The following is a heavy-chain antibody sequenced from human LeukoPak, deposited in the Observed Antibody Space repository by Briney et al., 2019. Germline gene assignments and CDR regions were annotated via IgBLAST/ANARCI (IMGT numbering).Heavy chain of an antibody. V-gene: IGHV4-34*01. J-gene: IGHJ6*03. CDR1: GGSFSGYY. CDR2: INHSGST. CDR3: ARGHGWYYYYMDV. Sequence: SETLSLTCAVYGGSFSGYYWSWIRQPPGKGLGWIGEINHSGSTNYNPSLKSRVTISVDTSKNQFSLKLSSVTAADTAVYYCARGHGWYYYYMDVWGKGTTVTVSS. D-gene: IGHD4-17*01.